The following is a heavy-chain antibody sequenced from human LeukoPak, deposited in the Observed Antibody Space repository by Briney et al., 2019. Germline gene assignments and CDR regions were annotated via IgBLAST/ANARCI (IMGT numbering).Heavy chain of an antibody. Sequence: SETLSLTCTVSGGSISSYYWSWIRQPPGKGLEWIGYIYYSGSTNYNPSLKSRVTISVDTSKNQFSLKLSSVTAADTAVYYCARDGPRSCSSTSCYLGGGSSGTWGQGTLVTVSS. V-gene: IGHV4-59*01. D-gene: IGHD2-2*01. J-gene: IGHJ5*02. CDR2: IYYSGST. CDR1: GGSISSYY. CDR3: ARDGPRSCSSTSCYLGGGSSGT.